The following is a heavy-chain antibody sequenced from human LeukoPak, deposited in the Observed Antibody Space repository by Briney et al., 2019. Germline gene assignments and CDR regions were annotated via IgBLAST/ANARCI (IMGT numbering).Heavy chain of an antibody. D-gene: IGHD2-21*01. V-gene: IGHV4-61*08. CDR3: ARGIANPYSFDS. CDR2: IYYSGST. Sequence: PSETLSLTCTVSGGSISSGGYYWSWIRQHPGKGLEWIGYIYYSGSTNYSPSLKSRVTMSVDKSKNQFSLNLSSVTAADTAVYYCARGIANPYSFDSWGQGTLVTVSS. CDR1: GGSISSGGYY. J-gene: IGHJ4*02.